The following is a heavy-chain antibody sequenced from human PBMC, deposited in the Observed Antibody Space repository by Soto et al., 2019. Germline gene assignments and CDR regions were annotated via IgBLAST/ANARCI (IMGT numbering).Heavy chain of an antibody. Sequence: QVQLVESGGGLVKPGGSLRLSCAASGFTFSDYYMSWIRQAPGKGLEWVSYISSSSSYTNYADSVKGRFTISRDNAKNSLYLQMNSLRAEDTAVYYCARLYAGTYYYYGMDVCGQGTTVTVSS. V-gene: IGHV3-11*06. CDR2: ISSSSSYT. CDR1: GFTFSDYY. D-gene: IGHD1-1*01. J-gene: IGHJ6*02. CDR3: ARLYAGTYYYYGMDV.